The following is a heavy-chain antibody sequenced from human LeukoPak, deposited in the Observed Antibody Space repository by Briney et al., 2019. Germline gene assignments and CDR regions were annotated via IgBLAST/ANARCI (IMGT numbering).Heavy chain of an antibody. CDR2: ISAYNGNT. Sequence: APVAVSCTASGYTFTSYGISWVRQAPGQGLEWMGWISAYNGNTNYAQKLQGRVTMTTDTSTSTAYMELRSLRSDDTAVYYCARLGFGELLTHIDYWGQGTLVTVSS. CDR3: ARLGFGELLTHIDY. CDR1: GYTFTSYG. D-gene: IGHD3-10*01. J-gene: IGHJ4*02. V-gene: IGHV1-18*01.